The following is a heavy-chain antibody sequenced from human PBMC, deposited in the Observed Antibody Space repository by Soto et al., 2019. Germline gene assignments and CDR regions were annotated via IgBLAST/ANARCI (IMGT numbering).Heavy chain of an antibody. J-gene: IGHJ5*02. D-gene: IGHD5-12*01. CDR3: ATGQMATISFSWFDP. CDR1: GGSISSGGYY. CDR2: IYYSGST. V-gene: IGHV4-31*03. Sequence: SSETLSLTCTVSGGSISSGGYYWSWIRQHPGKGLEWIGYIYYSGSTYYNPSLKSRVTISVDTSKNQFSLKLSSVTAADTAVYYCATGQMATISFSWFDPWGQGTLVTVS.